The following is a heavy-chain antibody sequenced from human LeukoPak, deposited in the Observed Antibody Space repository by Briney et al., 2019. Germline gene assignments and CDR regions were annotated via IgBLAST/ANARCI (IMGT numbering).Heavy chain of an antibody. CDR1: GFTFSIYA. J-gene: IGHJ4*02. V-gene: IGHV3-30*04. CDR2: ISHDGSTT. D-gene: IGHD3-3*01. CDR3: ARGPSYDFWSGYSDY. Sequence: ERSLRLSCAASGFTFSIYAIHWVRQAPGKGLEWVAVISHDGSTTYYADSVKGRFTISRDNSKNTLYLQMNSLRAEDTAVYYCARGPSYDFWSGYSDYWGQGTLVTVSS.